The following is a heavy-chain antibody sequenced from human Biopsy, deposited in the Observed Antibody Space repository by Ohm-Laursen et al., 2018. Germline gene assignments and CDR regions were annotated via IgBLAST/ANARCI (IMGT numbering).Heavy chain of an antibody. CDR1: GYAVTEFS. CDR3: AADINVWNVNY. J-gene: IGHJ4*02. Sequence: ESLKISCKVSGYAVTEFSMHWVRQAPGKGLEWMGGFAPENGKTIYAQKFQGRVTMTEDTSTDTAYMELSSLRSEDTAVYYCAADINVWNVNYWGQGTQVTVSS. CDR2: FAPENGKT. V-gene: IGHV1-24*01. D-gene: IGHD1-1*01.